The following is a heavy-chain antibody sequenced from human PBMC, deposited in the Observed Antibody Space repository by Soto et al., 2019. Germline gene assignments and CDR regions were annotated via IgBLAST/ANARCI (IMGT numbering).Heavy chain of an antibody. CDR2: INPSGGST. Sequence: ASVKVSCKASGYTFTSYYMHWVRQAPGQGLEWMGIINPSGGSTSYAQKFQGRVTMTRDTSTSTVYMELSSLRSEDTAVYYCARDSIVATMGNWFDPWGQGTLVTVSS. J-gene: IGHJ5*02. V-gene: IGHV1-46*01. CDR3: ARDSIVATMGNWFDP. CDR1: GYTFTSYY. D-gene: IGHD5-12*01.